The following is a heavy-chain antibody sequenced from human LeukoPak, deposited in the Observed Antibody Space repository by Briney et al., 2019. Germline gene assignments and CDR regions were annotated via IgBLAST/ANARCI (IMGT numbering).Heavy chain of an antibody. CDR2: IYYSGST. Sequence: SETLSLTCTVSGGSISSSSYYWGWIRQPPGKGLEWIGSIYYSGSTYYNPSLKSRVTISVDTSKNQFSLKLSSVTAADTAVYYCARRGDGFLEWLFYFDYWGQGTLVTVSS. CDR1: GGSISSSSYY. CDR3: ARRGDGFLEWLFYFDY. J-gene: IGHJ4*02. V-gene: IGHV4-39*01. D-gene: IGHD3-3*01.